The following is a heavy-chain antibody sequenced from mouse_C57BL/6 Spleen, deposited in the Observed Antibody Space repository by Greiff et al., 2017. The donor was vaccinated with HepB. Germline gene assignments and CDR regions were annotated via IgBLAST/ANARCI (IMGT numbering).Heavy chain of an antibody. J-gene: IGHJ2*01. CDR2: ILPGSGST. Sequence: QVQLQQSGAELMKPGASVKLSCKATGYTFTGYWIEWVKQRPGHGLEWIGEILPGSGSTNYNEKVKGKATVTADTSSNTAYMQLSSLTTEDSAIYYCASMMSTKEQYFDYWGQGTTLTVSS. CDR1: GYTFTGYW. CDR3: ASMMSTKEQYFDY. V-gene: IGHV1-9*01. D-gene: IGHD2-3*01.